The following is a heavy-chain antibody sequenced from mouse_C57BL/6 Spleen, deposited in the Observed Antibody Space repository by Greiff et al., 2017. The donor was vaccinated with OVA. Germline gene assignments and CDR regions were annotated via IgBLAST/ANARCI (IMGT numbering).Heavy chain of an antibody. CDR2: INPGSGGT. V-gene: IGHV1-54*01. J-gene: IGHJ4*01. D-gene: IGHD1-1*01. CDR1: GYAFTNYL. CDR3: ARTLYGSSYEGAIVY. Sequence: QVQLQQSGAELVRPGTSVKVSCKASGYAFTNYLIEWVKQRPGQGLEWIGVINPGSGGTNYNEKFKGKATLTADKSSSTAYLQLSSLTSEDSAVYFCARTLYGSSYEGAIVYWGQGTSVPVSS.